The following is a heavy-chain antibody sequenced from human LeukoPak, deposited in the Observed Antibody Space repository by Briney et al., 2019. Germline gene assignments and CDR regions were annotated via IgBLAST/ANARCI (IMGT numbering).Heavy chain of an antibody. CDR2: IDHGGTA. V-gene: IGHV4-34*01. CDR3: AVGITILGVAASFDS. CDR1: GAAYNAYY. J-gene: IGHJ4*02. D-gene: IGHD3-3*01. Sequence: SETLSLTCAVYGAAYNAYYWRWVRQPPGKGLEWVGDIDHGGTATYNPSLKSRLTISADASKNQFSLKLNSVTDADTAVYYCAVGITILGVAASFDSWGQGNLVIVSS.